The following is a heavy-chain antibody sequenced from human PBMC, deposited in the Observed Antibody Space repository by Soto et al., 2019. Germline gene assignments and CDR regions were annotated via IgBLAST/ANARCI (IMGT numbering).Heavy chain of an antibody. Sequence: QVQLRQWGAGLLKPSETLSLTCAVYGGSFSGYYWSWIRQPPGKGLEWIGEINHSGSTNCNPSLKSRVTISVDTSKNQFSLKLSSVTAADTAVYYCARGYHPRYYMDVWGKGTTVTVSS. CDR1: GGSFSGYY. V-gene: IGHV4-34*01. CDR2: INHSGST. CDR3: ARGYHPRYYMDV. J-gene: IGHJ6*03.